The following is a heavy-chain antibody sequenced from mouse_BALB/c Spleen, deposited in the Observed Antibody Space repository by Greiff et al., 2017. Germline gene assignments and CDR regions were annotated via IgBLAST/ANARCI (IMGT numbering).Heavy chain of an antibody. J-gene: IGHJ3*01. CDR2: IRSKSNNYAT. Sequence: EVQLVESGGGLVQPKGSLKLSCAASGFTFNTYAMNWVRQAPGKGLEWVARIRSKSNNYATYYADSVKDRFTISRDDSQSMLYLQMNNLKTEDTAVYYCVTPYYDYGDGTFACWGQGTLVTVSA. CDR1: GFTFNTYA. CDR3: VTPYYDYGDGTFAC. V-gene: IGHV10-1*02. D-gene: IGHD2-4*01.